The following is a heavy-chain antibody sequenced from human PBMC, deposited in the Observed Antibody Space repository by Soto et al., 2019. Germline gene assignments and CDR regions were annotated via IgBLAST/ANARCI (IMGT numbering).Heavy chain of an antibody. Sequence: PGGSLRLSCAASGFTFSSYAMHWVRQAPGKGLEYVSAISSNGGSTYYANSVKGRFTISRDNSKNTLYLQMGSLRAEDMAVYYCARASSYAFDYWGQGALVTVSS. CDR3: ARASSYAFDY. J-gene: IGHJ4*02. CDR2: ISSNGGST. D-gene: IGHD2-2*01. CDR1: GFTFSSYA. V-gene: IGHV3-64*01.